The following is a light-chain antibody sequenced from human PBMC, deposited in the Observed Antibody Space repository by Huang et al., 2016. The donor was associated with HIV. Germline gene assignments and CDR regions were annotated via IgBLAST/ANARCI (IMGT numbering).Light chain of an antibody. Sequence: EIVMTLSPATLSVSPGERATLSCRASQSVSSNLAWYQQKPGQAPRLLIYGASTRATGIPARFSGSGSGTEFTLTISSLQSEDFAVYYCQQYNNWPPGRTFGQGTKVEIK. CDR1: QSVSSN. J-gene: IGKJ1*01. CDR2: GAS. V-gene: IGKV3-15*01. CDR3: QQYNNWPPGRT.